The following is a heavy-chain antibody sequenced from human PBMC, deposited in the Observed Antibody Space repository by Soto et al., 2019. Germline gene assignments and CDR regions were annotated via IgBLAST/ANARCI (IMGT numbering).Heavy chain of an antibody. CDR3: VKGGWLDF. CDR1: GFTFNTFE. V-gene: IGHV3-23*01. D-gene: IGHD3-16*01. Sequence: EVQLLESGGGLVQPGGSLRLSCAASGFTFNTFEMSWVRQAPGRGLEWVSFISDDSSRTYYADAVKGRFTISRDNSKYTLYWQMNSLTAEYTDLEACVKGGWLDFWGQGTLVTVSS. J-gene: IGHJ5*01. CDR2: ISDDSSRT.